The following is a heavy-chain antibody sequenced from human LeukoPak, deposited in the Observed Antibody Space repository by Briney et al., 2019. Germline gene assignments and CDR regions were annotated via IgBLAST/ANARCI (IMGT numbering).Heavy chain of an antibody. Sequence: GGSLRLSCAASGFTFSSYAMSWVRQAPGKGLEWVSAISGSGGSTYYADSVKGRFTISRDNSKNTLYLQMSSLRAEDTAVYYCAKRNDFWSGSHFDPWGQGTLVTVSS. CDR3: AKRNDFWSGSHFDP. V-gene: IGHV3-23*01. D-gene: IGHD3-3*01. CDR2: ISGSGGST. CDR1: GFTFSSYA. J-gene: IGHJ5*02.